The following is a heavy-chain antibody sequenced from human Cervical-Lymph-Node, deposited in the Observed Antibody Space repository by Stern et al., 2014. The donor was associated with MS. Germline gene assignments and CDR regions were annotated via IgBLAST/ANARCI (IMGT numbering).Heavy chain of an antibody. CDR3: AHRSTSVAGAWAS. CDR2: LYWNDEK. D-gene: IGHD1-26*01. CDR1: GFSLTTSGVG. V-gene: IGHV2-5*01. J-gene: IGHJ5*02. Sequence: QVTLKESGPTLVKPTQTLTLTCDFSGFSLTTSGVGVGWIRQPPGKALEWLELLYWNDEKRYSPSLKNRLSIITDTAKNQVVLTMTNMDPVDTGTYYCAHRSTSVAGAWASWGQGILVVVSS.